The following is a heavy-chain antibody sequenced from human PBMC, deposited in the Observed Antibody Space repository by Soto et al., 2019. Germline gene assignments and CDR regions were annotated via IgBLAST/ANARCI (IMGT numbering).Heavy chain of an antibody. V-gene: IGHV3-21*05. J-gene: IGHJ5*01. CDR3: ARDILSGGAYPDS. CDR1: GFTFDGYG. D-gene: IGHD3-10*01. CDR2: ISSGSSYI. Sequence: GGSLRLSCAGSGFTFDGYGMNWVRQAPGKGLEWVSYISSGSSYIYYAGSVKGRFTISRDNAKNSLFLQMNSLRADDTAVYYCARDILSGGAYPDSWGQGTKVTVSS.